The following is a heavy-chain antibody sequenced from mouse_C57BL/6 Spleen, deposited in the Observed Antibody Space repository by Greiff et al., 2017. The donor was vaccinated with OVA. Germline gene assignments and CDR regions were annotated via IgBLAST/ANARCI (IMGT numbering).Heavy chain of an antibody. Sequence: QVQLQQPGAELVKPGASVKLSCKASGYTFTSYWMHWVKQRPGQGLEWIGMIHPNSGSTNYNEKFKSKATLTVDESSSTAYMQLSSLTSEDSAVYYCARGWFSALYAMDYWGQGTSVTVSS. J-gene: IGHJ4*01. CDR1: GYTFTSYW. V-gene: IGHV1-64*01. CDR3: ARGWFSALYAMDY. D-gene: IGHD2-3*01. CDR2: IHPNSGST.